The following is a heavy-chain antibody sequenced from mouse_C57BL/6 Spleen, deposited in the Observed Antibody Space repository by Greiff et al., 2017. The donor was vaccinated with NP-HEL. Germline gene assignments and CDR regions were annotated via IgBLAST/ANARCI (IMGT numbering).Heavy chain of an antibody. V-gene: IGHV1-55*01. J-gene: IGHJ3*01. Sequence: QVQLQQPGAELVKPGASVKMSCKASGYTFTSYWITWVKQRPGQGLEWIGDIYPGSGSTNYNEKFKSKATLTVDTSSSTAYMQLSSLTSEDSAVYYCAREDVIYYYGSSSAYWGQGTLVTVSA. CDR1: GYTFTSYW. CDR2: IYPGSGST. D-gene: IGHD1-1*01. CDR3: AREDVIYYYGSSSAY.